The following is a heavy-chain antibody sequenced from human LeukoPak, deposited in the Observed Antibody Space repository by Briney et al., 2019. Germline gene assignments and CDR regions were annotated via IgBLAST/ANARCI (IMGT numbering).Heavy chain of an antibody. J-gene: IGHJ3*02. Sequence: ASVKVSCKASGYTFTSYGINWVRQATGQGLEWMGWMNPNSGNTGYAQKFQGRVTMTRNTSISTAYMELSSLRSEDTAVYYCARGYPPVLLWFGELSGTDAFDIWGQGTMVTVSS. CDR3: ARGYPPVLLWFGELSGTDAFDI. CDR1: GYTFTSYG. CDR2: MNPNSGNT. D-gene: IGHD3-10*01. V-gene: IGHV1-8*02.